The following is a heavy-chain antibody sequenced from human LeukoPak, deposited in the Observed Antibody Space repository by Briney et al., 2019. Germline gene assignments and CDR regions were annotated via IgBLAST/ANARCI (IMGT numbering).Heavy chain of an antibody. V-gene: IGHV3-48*03. CDR2: ISKSGDTV. J-gene: IGHJ5*02. D-gene: IGHD5-18*01. CDR3: ARGYRYGVP. CDR1: GFTFSSYE. Sequence: PGGSLRLSCVGSGFTFSSYEMNWVRQAPGKGLEWVSYISKSGDTVYYADSLRGRFIISRDNAKNSVFLQMNSLRAEDTAVYYCARGYRYGVPWGQGTLVTVSS.